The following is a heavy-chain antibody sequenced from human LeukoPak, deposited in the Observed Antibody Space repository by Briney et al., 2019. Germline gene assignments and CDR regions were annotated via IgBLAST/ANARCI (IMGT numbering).Heavy chain of an antibody. J-gene: IGHJ5*01. V-gene: IGHV3-48*03. CDR3: ARAIVGGTTLIGS. CDR2: ISSSGATK. D-gene: IGHD1-26*01. Sequence: GGSLRLSCAASGFTFTNYEMHWVRQAPGKGLEWLAYISSSGATKYYADSVKGRFTLSRTNAKNSLYLQMSRLRVEDTAVYYCARAIVGGTTLIGSWGQGTLVTVSS. CDR1: GFTFTNYE.